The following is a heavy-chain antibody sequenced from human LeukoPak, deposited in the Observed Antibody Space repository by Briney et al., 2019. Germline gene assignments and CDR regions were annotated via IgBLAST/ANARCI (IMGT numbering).Heavy chain of an antibody. CDR3: AGHVKQQLVPYGMDV. CDR1: GGSISSSSYY. CDR2: IYYSGST. V-gene: IGHV4-39*01. J-gene: IGHJ6*02. Sequence: SETLSLTCTVSGGSISSSSYYWGWIRQPPGKGLEWIGSIYYSGSTYYNPSLKSRVTISVDTSKNQFSLKLSSVTAADTAVYYCAGHVKQQLVPYGMDVWGQGTTVTVSS. D-gene: IGHD6-13*01.